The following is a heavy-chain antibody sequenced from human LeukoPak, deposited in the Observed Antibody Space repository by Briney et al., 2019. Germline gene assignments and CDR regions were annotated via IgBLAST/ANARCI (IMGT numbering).Heavy chain of an antibody. D-gene: IGHD3-10*01. CDR2: IYYSGST. CDR1: GGSINSYY. J-gene: IGHJ4*02. V-gene: IGHV4-59*08. Sequence: SETLSLTCTVSGGSINSYYWSWIRQPPGKGLERIGYIYYSGSTNYNPSLKSRVPISVDTSKTQFSLKLSSVTAADTAVYYCASNYYGSGSLDYWGQGNLVTVSS. CDR3: ASNYYGSGSLDY.